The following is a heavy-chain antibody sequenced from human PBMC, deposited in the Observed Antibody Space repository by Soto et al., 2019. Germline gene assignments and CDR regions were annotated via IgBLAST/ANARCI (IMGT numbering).Heavy chain of an antibody. D-gene: IGHD1-1*01. CDR2: VFYNGNT. CDR3: ANHPYNPLVPPFWYFDL. V-gene: IGHV4-39*01. Sequence: QLQLQESGPGRVKSSETLSLTCTVSGDSIGKSQYYWGWVRQARGKGLEWVGGVFYNGNTYYKPSLTSRVFMPVDTSKKRFSLRLTSVTATASGVYFCANHPYNPLVPPFWYFDLWGRGTLVTVSS. J-gene: IGHJ2*01. CDR1: GDSIGKSQYY.